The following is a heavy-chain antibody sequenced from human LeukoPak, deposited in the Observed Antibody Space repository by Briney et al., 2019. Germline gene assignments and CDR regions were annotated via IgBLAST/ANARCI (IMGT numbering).Heavy chain of an antibody. CDR1: GFTFSRYW. CDR2: INQDGSLK. Sequence: GGSLRLSCVTSGFTFSRYWLEWVRQAPGKGLEWVANINQDGSLKNYVDSVKGRFTISRDNAENSLYLQMSSLRAEDTAVYYCTKYPDNSGYSDYWGQGTLLTVSS. J-gene: IGHJ4*02. CDR3: TKYPDNSGYSDY. V-gene: IGHV3-7*01. D-gene: IGHD3-22*01.